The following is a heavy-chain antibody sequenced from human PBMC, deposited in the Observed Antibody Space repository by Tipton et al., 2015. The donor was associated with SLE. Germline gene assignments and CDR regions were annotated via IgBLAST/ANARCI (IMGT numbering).Heavy chain of an antibody. CDR3: ARDTSLSGHDY. D-gene: IGHD6-19*01. V-gene: IGHV4-38-2*02. Sequence: TLSLTCTVSGFSINNGYFWAWIRQPPGKGLEWIGYVFRSGSTQYNASLKSRVTISVDTSKNQFSLQLSSVTAADTAVYYCARDTSLSGHDYWGRGTLVTVSS. CDR1: GFSINNGYF. J-gene: IGHJ4*02. CDR2: VFRSGST.